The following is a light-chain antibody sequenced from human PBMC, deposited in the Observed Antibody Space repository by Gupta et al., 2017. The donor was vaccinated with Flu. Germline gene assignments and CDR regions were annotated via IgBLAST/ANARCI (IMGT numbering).Light chain of an antibody. V-gene: IGKV1-39*01. J-gene: IGKJ4*01. CDR3: QQSYSIPPRLT. CDR2: GAS. Sequence: SRSASVGDRVTITGRASQSISLDLNWYKQKPGKAPKLLIYGASNLQTGVTSRFSGSGAGTDFTLAISSLQTEDFATYYCQQSYSIPPRLTFGGGTKVEIK. CDR1: QSISLD.